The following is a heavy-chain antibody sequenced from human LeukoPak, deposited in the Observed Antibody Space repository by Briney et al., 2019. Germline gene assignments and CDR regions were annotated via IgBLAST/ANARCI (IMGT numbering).Heavy chain of an antibody. Sequence: PSETLSLTCTVSGGSISSYYWSWIRQPPGKGLEWIGYIYYSGSTNYNPSLKSRVTISVDTSKNQFSLKLSPVTAADTAVYYCAGERGYSGSFDYWGQGTLVTVSS. CDR1: GGSISSYY. D-gene: IGHD5-12*01. CDR2: IYYSGST. J-gene: IGHJ4*02. CDR3: AGERGYSGSFDY. V-gene: IGHV4-59*08.